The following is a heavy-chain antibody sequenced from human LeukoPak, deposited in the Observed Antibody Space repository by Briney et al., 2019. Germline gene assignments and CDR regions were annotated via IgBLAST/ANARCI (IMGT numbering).Heavy chain of an antibody. D-gene: IGHD3-22*01. Sequence: GGSLRLSCAASGFTFSSYAMSWVRQAPGKGLEWVLAISGSGGSTYYADSVKGRFTISRDNSKNTLYLQMSSLRAEDTAVYYCARDRWEIVVVIRSKPRSAFDIWGQGTMVTVSS. CDR1: GFTFSSYA. CDR3: ARDRWEIVVVIRSKPRSAFDI. CDR2: ISGSGGST. V-gene: IGHV3-23*01. J-gene: IGHJ3*02.